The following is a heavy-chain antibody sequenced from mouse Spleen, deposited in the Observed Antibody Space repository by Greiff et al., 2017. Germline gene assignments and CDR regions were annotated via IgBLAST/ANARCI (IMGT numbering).Heavy chain of an antibody. CDR2: IYPGSGST. CDR1: GYTFTSYW. V-gene: IGHV1-55*01. Sequence: QVQLKQPGAELVKPGASVKMSCKASGYTFTSYWITWVKQRPGQGLEWIGDIYPGSGSTNYNEKFKSKATLTVDTSSSTAYMQLSSLTSEDSAVYYCAREGHRVYYFDYWGQGTTLTVSS. D-gene: IGHD3-1*01. J-gene: IGHJ2*01. CDR3: AREGHRVYYFDY.